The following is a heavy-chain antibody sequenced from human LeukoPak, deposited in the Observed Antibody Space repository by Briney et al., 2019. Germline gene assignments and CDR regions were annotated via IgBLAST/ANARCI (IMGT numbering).Heavy chain of an antibody. D-gene: IGHD3-9*01. Sequence: SETLSLTCIVSGGSISSGSYYWSWILQPAGKGLEWIGRIYTSGTTNYNPSLKSRVTISADTSKNQFSLNLSSVTAADTAVYYCARARGYDILTGRRDDAFDIWGQGTMVTVSS. CDR3: ARARGYDILTGRRDDAFDI. V-gene: IGHV4-61*02. CDR2: IYTSGTT. CDR1: GGSISSGSYY. J-gene: IGHJ3*02.